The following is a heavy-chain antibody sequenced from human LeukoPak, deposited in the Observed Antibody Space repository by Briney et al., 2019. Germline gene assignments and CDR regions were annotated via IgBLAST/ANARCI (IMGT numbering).Heavy chain of an antibody. Sequence: SETLSLTCAVYGGSFSGYYWSWIRQPPGKGLEWIGYIYYSGSTYYNPSLKSRVTISVDTSKNQFSLKLSSVTAADTAVYYCARHSGDGYNPFDYWGQGTLVTVSS. CDR3: ARHSGDGYNPFDY. J-gene: IGHJ4*02. D-gene: IGHD5-24*01. CDR2: IYYSGST. CDR1: GGSFSGYY. V-gene: IGHV4-59*08.